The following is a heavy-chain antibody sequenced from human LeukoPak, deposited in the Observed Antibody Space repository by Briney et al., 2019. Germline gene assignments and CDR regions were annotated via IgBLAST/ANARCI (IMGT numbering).Heavy chain of an antibody. J-gene: IGHJ4*02. D-gene: IGHD3-3*01. CDR1: GYTFTSYG. CDR3: ARVPQTYDFWSGYYTDY. CDR2: ISAYNGNT. Sequence: ASVKVSCKASGYTFTSYGISWVRQAPGQGLEWMGWISAYNGNTNYAQKLQGRVTMTTDTSTSTAYMELRSLRSDDTAVYYCARVPQTYDFWSGYYTDYWGQGTLVTVSS. V-gene: IGHV1-18*01.